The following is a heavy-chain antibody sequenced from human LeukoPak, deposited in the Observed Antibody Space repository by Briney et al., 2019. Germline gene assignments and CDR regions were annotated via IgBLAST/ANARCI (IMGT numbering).Heavy chain of an antibody. J-gene: IGHJ5*02. CDR1: GFTFSSYW. D-gene: IGHD1-26*01. V-gene: IGHV3-7*03. CDR3: ARVRGGATSPWFDP. Sequence: GGSLRLSCAASGFTFSSYWMSWVRQAPGKGLEWVANIKQDGSEKYYVDSVKGRFTISRDNAKNSLYLQMNSLRAEDTAVYYCARVRGGATSPWFDPWGQGTLVTVSS. CDR2: IKQDGSEK.